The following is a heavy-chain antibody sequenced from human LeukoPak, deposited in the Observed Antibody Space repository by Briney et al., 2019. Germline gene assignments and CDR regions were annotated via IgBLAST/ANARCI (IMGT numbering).Heavy chain of an antibody. CDR3: ARGGSGWYGNYFDY. CDR1: GGSISSYY. CDR2: IYTIGST. D-gene: IGHD6-19*01. J-gene: IGHJ4*02. Sequence: SETLSLTCTVSGGSISSYYWSWIRQPAGKGLELIGRIYTIGSTNYNPSLKSRVTMSVDTSKNQFSLKLSSVTAADTAVYYCARGGSGWYGNYFDYWGQGTLVTVSS. V-gene: IGHV4-4*07.